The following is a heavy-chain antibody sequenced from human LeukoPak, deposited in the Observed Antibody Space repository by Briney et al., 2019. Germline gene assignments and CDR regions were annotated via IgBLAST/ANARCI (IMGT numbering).Heavy chain of an antibody. D-gene: IGHD3-10*01. J-gene: IGHJ6*02. CDR1: GFTFSSYG. CDR3: AREVVRGVIGPAGSYGMDV. V-gene: IGHV3-33*08. CDR2: IWYDGSNK. Sequence: GRSLRLSCAASGFTFSSYGMHWVRQAPGKGLEWVAVIWYDGSNKYYADSVKGRFTISRDNSKNTLYLQMNSLRAEDTAVYYCAREVVRGVIGPAGSYGMDVWGQGTTVTVSS.